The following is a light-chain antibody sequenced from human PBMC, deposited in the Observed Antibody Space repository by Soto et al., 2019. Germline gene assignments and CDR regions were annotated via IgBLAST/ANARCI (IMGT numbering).Light chain of an antibody. V-gene: IGKV3-20*01. J-gene: IGKJ1*01. CDR3: QQYGSSPRT. CDR2: GAS. Sequence: EIVLTQSPGTLSLSPGERATLSCRASRSVSSSYLAWYQQKPGQAPTLLIYGASSRATGIPDRFSGSGFGTDFTLTISRLEPEDFAVYYCQQYGSSPRTFGQGTKVEIK. CDR1: RSVSSSY.